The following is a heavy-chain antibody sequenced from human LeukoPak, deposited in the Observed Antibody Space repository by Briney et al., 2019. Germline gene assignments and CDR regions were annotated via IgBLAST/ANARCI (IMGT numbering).Heavy chain of an antibody. CDR1: GFTFSSYD. V-gene: IGHV3-13*01. J-gene: IGHJ2*01. CDR2: IGTAGDT. D-gene: IGHD1-14*01. Sequence: GGSLRLSCAASGFTFSSYDMHWVRQATGKGLEWVSAIGTAGDTYYPGSVKGRFTISRENAKNSLYLQMDSLRAGDTAVYYCARDGDRTGSWYFDLWGRGTLVTVSS. CDR3: ARDGDRTGSWYFDL.